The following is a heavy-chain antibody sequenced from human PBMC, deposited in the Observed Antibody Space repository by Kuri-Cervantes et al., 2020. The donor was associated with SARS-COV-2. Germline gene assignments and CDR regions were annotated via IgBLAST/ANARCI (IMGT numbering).Heavy chain of an antibody. V-gene: IGHV1-2*02. CDR1: GYTFTDYC. J-gene: IGHJ6*03. CDR3: ALMAGYYYYYYMDV. CDR2: INPNSGGT. Sequence: ASVKVSCKASGYTFTDYCLHWVRQALGQGLEWMGWINPNSGGTNYAQKFQGRVTMTRDTSISTAYMELSRLRSDDTAVYYCALMAGYYYYYYMDVWGKGTTVTVSS. D-gene: IGHD5-24*01.